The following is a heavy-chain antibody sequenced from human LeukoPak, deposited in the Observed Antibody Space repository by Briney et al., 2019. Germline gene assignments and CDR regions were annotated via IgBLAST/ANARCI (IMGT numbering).Heavy chain of an antibody. CDR3: GGGGGGGVGWGVGG. V-gene: IGHV3-64*01. J-gene: IGHJ4*02. Sequence: PGGSPRLSCAASGFTFSSYAMHWVRQAPGKGLEYVSGISSNGGSTYYANSVKGRFTISRDNSKNTLYLQMGSLRPEEVGGYYCGGGGGGGVGWGVGGWGQGTLVTVSS. CDR2: ISSNGGST. D-gene: IGHD3-16*01. CDR1: GFTFSSYA.